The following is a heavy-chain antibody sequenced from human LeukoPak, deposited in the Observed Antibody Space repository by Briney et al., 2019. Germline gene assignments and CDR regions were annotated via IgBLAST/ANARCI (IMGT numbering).Heavy chain of an antibody. D-gene: IGHD3-10*01. V-gene: IGHV4-39*01. CDR1: GGSISSSSYY. Sequence: PSETLSLTCTVSGGSISSSSYYWGWIRQPPGKGLEWIGSIYYSGSTYYNPSLKSRVTISVDTSKNQFSLKLSSVTAADTAVYYCARIYYYGSGSSLGYYYMDVWGKGTTVTISS. J-gene: IGHJ6*03. CDR2: IYYSGST. CDR3: ARIYYYGSGSSLGYYYMDV.